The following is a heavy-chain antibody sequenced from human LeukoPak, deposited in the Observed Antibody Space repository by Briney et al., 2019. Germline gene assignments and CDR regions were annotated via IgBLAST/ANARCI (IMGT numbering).Heavy chain of an antibody. CDR1: GITLSNYG. CDR2: ISDSGGRT. Sequence: GGSLRLSCVVSGITLSNYGMSWVRQAPGKWLEWVAGISDSGGRTNYADSVKGRFTTSRDSPKNTLYLQMNSLRAEDTAVYFYAKRGVVILVILVGFHKEAYYFDSWGQGALVTVSS. CDR3: AKRGVVILVILVGFHKEAYYFDS. J-gene: IGHJ4*02. D-gene: IGHD3-9*01. V-gene: IGHV3-23*01.